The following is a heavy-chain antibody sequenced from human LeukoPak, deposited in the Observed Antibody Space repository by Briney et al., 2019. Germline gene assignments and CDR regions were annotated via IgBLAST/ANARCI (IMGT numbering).Heavy chain of an antibody. CDR2: IIPIFGTA. J-gene: IGHJ4*02. V-gene: IGHV1-69*13. CDR3: ARSKVGATVEFDY. CDR1: GGTFSSYA. Sequence: GASVKVSCKASGGTFSSYAISWVRQAPGQGLEWMGGIIPIFGTANYAQKFQGRVTITADESTSTAYMELSSLRSEDTAVYYCARSKVGATVEFDYWGQGTLVTVSS. D-gene: IGHD1-26*01.